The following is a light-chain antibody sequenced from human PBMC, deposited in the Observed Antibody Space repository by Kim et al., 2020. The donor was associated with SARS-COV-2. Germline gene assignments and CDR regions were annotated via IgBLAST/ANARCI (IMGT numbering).Light chain of an antibody. CDR3: NSRDSNDNVV. V-gene: IGLV3-19*01. J-gene: IGLJ2*01. CDR2: GKN. Sequence: SSELTQDPAVSVAFGQTVRITCQGDSLRSYYATWYQQKPGQAPILVIYGKNNRPSGIPDRFSGSSSGNTASLTIPGTQAGDEADYYCNSRDSNDNVVFGG. CDR1: SLRSYY.